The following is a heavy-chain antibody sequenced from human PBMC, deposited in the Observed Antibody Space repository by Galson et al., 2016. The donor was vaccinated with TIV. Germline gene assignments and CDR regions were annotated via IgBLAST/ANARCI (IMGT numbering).Heavy chain of an antibody. Sequence: SVKVSCKASGYTIIYSAIHWVRQAPGQGLEWMGWINTGNGNTKYSQKFQARVAITRDISASTVYMALNGLRSEDTAVYFCARDIPGTAKYFDFWGQGTPVTVAS. CDR2: INTGNGNT. V-gene: IGHV1-3*04. D-gene: IGHD3-10*01. CDR1: GYTIIYSA. J-gene: IGHJ4*02. CDR3: ARDIPGTAKYFDF.